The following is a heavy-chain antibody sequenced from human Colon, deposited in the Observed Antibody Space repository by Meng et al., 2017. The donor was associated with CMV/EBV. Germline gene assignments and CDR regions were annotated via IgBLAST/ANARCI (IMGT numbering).Heavy chain of an antibody. CDR3: AKYYRSQVVVPANWFDS. CDR2: IWFDGSKK. CDR1: FSISNYG. V-gene: IGHV3-33*07. Sequence: FSISNYGMYCVRQAPGKGLECMPFIWFDGSKKYYADSVKGRFTISRDNSQNTLYLQMNSLRAEDTALYYCAKYYRSQVVVPANWFDSWGQGTLVTVSS. D-gene: IGHD2-15*01. J-gene: IGHJ5*01.